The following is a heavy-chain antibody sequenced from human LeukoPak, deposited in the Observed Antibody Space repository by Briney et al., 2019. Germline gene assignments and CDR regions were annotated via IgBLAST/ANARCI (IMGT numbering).Heavy chain of an antibody. D-gene: IGHD4-17*01. J-gene: IGHJ4*02. V-gene: IGHV3-23*01. Sequence: GGSLRLSCAASGFTFSSYAMSWVRQAPGKGLEWVSSIGGSGDNTFYADSVKDRFTISRDNSKNTLFLQMNSLRAEDTAVYYCAKGRGTTVASAANYWGQGTLVTVSS. CDR3: AKGRGTTVASAANY. CDR2: IGGSGDNT. CDR1: GFTFSSYA.